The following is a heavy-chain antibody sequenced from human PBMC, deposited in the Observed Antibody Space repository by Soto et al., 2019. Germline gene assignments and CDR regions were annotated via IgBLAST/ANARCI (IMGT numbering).Heavy chain of an antibody. CDR2: VYPGNSNT. D-gene: IGHD2-21*02. CDR3: ASDSHCDGGYCPMHGFDM. Sequence: GESLKIYCKGSGYGCSIHWVAWLRQMPGKGLEWVGVVYPGNSNTMYSPSFHGQVTISADTALSATYLQWDTLKPSDTAIYFCASDSHCDGGYCPMHGFDMWGQGAMVPVSS. V-gene: IGHV5-51*01. J-gene: IGHJ3*02. CDR1: GYGCSIHW.